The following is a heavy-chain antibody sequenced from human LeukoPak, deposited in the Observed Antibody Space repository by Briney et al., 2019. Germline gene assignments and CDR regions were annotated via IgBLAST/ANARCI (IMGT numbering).Heavy chain of an antibody. CDR2: ISGSGGST. D-gene: IGHD6-13*01. V-gene: IGHV3-23*01. CDR3: AKMGQLGKIDY. Sequence: QPGGSLRLSCAASGFTFDDYAMHWVRQAPGQGLEWVSGISGSGGSTYYADSVKGRFTISRDNSKNTLYLQMNSLRAEDTAVYYCAKMGQLGKIDYWGQGTLVTVSS. CDR1: GFTFDDYA. J-gene: IGHJ4*02.